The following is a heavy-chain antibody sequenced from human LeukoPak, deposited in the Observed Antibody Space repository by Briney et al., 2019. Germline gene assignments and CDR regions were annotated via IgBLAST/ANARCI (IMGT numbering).Heavy chain of an antibody. D-gene: IGHD5-12*01. CDR2: INPNSGGT. CDR3: ARAPNFFRWWLLGDY. J-gene: IGHJ4*02. V-gene: IGHV1-2*02. CDR1: GYTFTGYY. Sequence: ASVKVSCKASGYTFTGYYMHWVRQAPGQGLEWMGWINPNSGGTNYAQKFQGRVTMTRDTSISTAYMELSRLRSDDTAVYYCARAPNFFRWWLLGDYWGQGTLVTVSS.